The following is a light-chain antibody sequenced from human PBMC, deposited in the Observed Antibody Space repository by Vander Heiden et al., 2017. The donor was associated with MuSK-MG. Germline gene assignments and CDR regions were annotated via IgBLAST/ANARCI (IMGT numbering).Light chain of an antibody. J-gene: IGKJ4*01. CDR2: GVT. Sequence: VLTLSPRPPSLSPGERPTLSCRARQSIRSIYLAGYRQKTGQAPRLLICGVTSRAAGIPGRFRGSGAGTDFTLTINRLEPEDTAVCYCQQDGLTWVTFGGRNKVEF. V-gene: IGKV3-20*01. CDR3: QQDGLTWVT. CDR1: QSIRSIY.